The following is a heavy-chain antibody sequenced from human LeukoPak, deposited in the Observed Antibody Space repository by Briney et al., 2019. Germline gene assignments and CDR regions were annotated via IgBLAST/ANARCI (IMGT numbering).Heavy chain of an antibody. D-gene: IGHD5-18*01. J-gene: IGHJ4*02. V-gene: IGHV4-39*01. CDR1: GGSISSSSYY. CDR3: ARSKRSAMVGEFDY. CDR2: IYYSGST. Sequence: PSETLSLTCTVSGGSISSSSYYWGWIRQPPGKGLEWIGSIYYSGSTYYNPSLKSRVTISVDTSKNQFSLKLSSVTAADTAVYYCARSKRSAMVGEFDYWGQGTLVTVSS.